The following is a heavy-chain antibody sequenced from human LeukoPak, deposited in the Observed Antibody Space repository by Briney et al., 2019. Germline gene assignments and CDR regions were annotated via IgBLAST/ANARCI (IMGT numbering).Heavy chain of an antibody. Sequence: GGSLRLSCAASGFTFNAFGMHWVRQAPGKGLEWVAFMRYGEGDTYYRDSVRGRFAISRDNAKNTLYLQMNSLRPEDTAIYYCAKDWISDWSNYFDPWGQGTQVTVSS. CDR2: MRYGEGDT. CDR3: AKDWISDWSNYFDP. J-gene: IGHJ5*02. CDR1: GFTFNAFG. D-gene: IGHD3-9*01. V-gene: IGHV3-30*02.